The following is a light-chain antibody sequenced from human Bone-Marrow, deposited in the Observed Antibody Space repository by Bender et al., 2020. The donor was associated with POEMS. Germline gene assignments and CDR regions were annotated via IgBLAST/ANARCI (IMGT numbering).Light chain of an antibody. CDR1: GSDIGGYNS. CDR3: SSYAGYNNFV. J-gene: IGLJ2*01. V-gene: IGLV2-8*01. CDR2: AVS. Sequence: QSALTQPPSASGSPGQSVTISCTGTGSDIGGYNSVSWYQQHPGKAPRLLISAVSRRPSGVPDRFSGSKSGNTASLTVSGLQADDEAYYDCSSYAGYNNFVFGWGTKLTV.